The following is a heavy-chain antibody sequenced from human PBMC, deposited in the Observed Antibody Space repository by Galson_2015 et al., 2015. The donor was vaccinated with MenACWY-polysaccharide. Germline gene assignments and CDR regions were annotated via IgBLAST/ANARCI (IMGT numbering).Heavy chain of an antibody. J-gene: IGHJ4*02. CDR1: GFTFSSYA. V-gene: IGHV3-23*01. CDR3: AKDRWLPHSVAFFDY. CDR2: ISGSGGST. Sequence: SLRLSCAASGFTFSSYAMSWARQAPGKGLEWVSAISGSGGSTYYADSVKGRFTISRDNSKNTLYLQMNSLRAEDTAVYYCAKDRWLPHSVAFFDYWGQGTLVTVSS. D-gene: IGHD5-24*01.